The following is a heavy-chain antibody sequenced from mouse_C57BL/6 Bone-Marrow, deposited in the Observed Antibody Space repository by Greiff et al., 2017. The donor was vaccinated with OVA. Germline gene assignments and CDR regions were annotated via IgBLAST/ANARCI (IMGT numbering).Heavy chain of an antibody. CDR1: GYTFTSYW. Sequence: VQLQQPGAELVRPGSSVKLSCKASGYTFTSYWMHWVKQRPIQGLEWIGNIDPSDSETHYNQKFKDKATLTVDESSSTAYMQLSSLTSEDSAVYYCARSTYGSSGNWYFDVWGTGTTVTVSS. CDR3: ARSTYGSSGNWYFDV. D-gene: IGHD1-1*01. CDR2: IDPSDSET. V-gene: IGHV1-52*01. J-gene: IGHJ1*03.